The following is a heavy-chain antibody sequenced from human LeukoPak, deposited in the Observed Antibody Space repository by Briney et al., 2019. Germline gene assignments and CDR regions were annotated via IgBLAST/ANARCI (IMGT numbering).Heavy chain of an antibody. CDR2: ISWNSGSI. Sequence: SSGDYYWSWIRQPPGTGLEWVSGISWNSGSIDYADSVKGRFTISRDNAKNSLYLQMNSLRVEDTAFYYCAKDNRRHYTSGPNPDSLHWGQGALVTVSS. J-gene: IGHJ4*02. CDR3: AKDNRRHYTSGPNPDSLH. V-gene: IGHV3-9*01. CDR1: SSGDYY. D-gene: IGHD6-19*01.